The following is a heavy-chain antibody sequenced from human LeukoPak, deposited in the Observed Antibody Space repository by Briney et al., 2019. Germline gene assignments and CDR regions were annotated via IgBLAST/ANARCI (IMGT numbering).Heavy chain of an antibody. CDR3: AKDTSGTMARGVINCFDP. CDR2: IIGSGGST. V-gene: IGHV3-23*01. CDR1: GVTFSSYA. Sequence: VGSLRLSCAAAGVTFSSYAMSWGLQAPGGGLEGFSAIIGSGGSTYYTDSVKGRFTISRDNSKNTLYLQMSSVRAEDTAVYYRAKDTSGTMARGVINCFDPWGQGTLVTVSS. J-gene: IGHJ5*02. D-gene: IGHD3-10*01.